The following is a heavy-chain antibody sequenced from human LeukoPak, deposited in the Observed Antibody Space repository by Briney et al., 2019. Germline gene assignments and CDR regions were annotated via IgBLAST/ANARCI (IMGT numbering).Heavy chain of an antibody. CDR1: GFTFSSYA. CDR2: ISGSGGNT. J-gene: IGHJ5*02. V-gene: IGHV3-23*01. D-gene: IGHD2-2*01. CDR3: AKDRSIVVVPAAIDPFDP. Sequence: QPGGSLRLSCAASGFTFSSYAMSWVRQAPGKGLEWVSAISGSGGNTYYADSVKGRFTISRDNSKKTLYLQMNSLRAEDTAVYYCAKDRSIVVVPAAIDPFDPWGQGTLVTVSS.